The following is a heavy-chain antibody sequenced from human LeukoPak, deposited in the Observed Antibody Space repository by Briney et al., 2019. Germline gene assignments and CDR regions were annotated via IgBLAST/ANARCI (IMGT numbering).Heavy chain of an antibody. D-gene: IGHD6-25*01. CDR2: VYYGRSP. CDR3: ARSSGTGTFSY. V-gene: IGHV4-39*02. Sequence: SETLSLTCTVSGDSISRSTYYWAWIRQPPGKGLEWIGSVYYGRSPYFNPSLESRATISVDTSKNHFPLKMSSVTAADTAVYYCARSSGTGTFSYWGQGTLVTVSS. CDR1: GDSISRSTYY. J-gene: IGHJ4*02.